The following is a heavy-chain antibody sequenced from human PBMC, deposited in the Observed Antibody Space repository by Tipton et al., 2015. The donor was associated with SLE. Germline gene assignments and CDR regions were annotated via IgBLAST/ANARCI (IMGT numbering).Heavy chain of an antibody. J-gene: IGHJ4*02. V-gene: IGHV4-31*03. CDR3: ARELEGVGSQQLVN. Sequence: TLSLTCTVSGGSISSGTYYWSWIRQNPQKGLEWIGYIYNSGNTHYNPSLKSRVSISVDTSKNQFSLKLSSVTAADTAVYYCARELEGVGSQQLVNWGQGTLVTVSS. CDR2: IYNSGNT. CDR1: GGSISSGTYY. D-gene: IGHD6-13*01.